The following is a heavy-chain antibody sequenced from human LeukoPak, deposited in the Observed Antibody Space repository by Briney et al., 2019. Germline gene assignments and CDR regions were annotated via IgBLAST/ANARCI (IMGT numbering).Heavy chain of an antibody. CDR1: GFTVSSNY. CDR3: ARGGIITSYAFEI. V-gene: IGHV3-21*01. Sequence: GGSLRLSCAASGFTVSSNYMTWVRQAPGKGLEWVSCISSTSNYIFYADSVRGRFTISRDNAKNSLYLQMDSLRAEDTAVYYCARGGIITSYAFEIWGQGAMVTVSS. J-gene: IGHJ3*02. D-gene: IGHD1-26*01. CDR2: ISSTSNYI.